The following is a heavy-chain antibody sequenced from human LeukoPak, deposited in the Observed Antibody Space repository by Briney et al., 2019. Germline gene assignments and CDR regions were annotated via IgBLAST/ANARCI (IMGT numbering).Heavy chain of an antibody. CDR1: GDSINNYY. D-gene: IGHD3-16*01. J-gene: IGHJ4*02. Sequence: SETLSLTCTVSGDSINNYYWSWIRQPQGRGLEWIGYIYYSGSANYNPSLKSRVTISVDRSKNQFSLKLSSATATDTAVYYCARTGGASGDYLDFWGQGALVTVSS. CDR3: ARTGGASGDYLDF. CDR2: IYYSGSA. V-gene: IGHV4-59*01.